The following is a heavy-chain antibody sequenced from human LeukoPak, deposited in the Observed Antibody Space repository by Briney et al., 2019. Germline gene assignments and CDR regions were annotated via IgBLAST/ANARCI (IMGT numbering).Heavy chain of an antibody. CDR2: IKSKIDGGTT. V-gene: IGHV3-15*01. CDR3: NTDRPGVACGGDCYSALTVFDI. Sequence: PGGSLRLSCAASGFSLSNAWMSWVRQAPGKGLEWVGHIKSKIDGGTTDNAAPVKGRFTISRDDSKNTLFLQMNSLKSEDTAVYYCNTDRPGVACGGDCYSALTVFDIWGQGTMVTVPS. D-gene: IGHD2-21*01. J-gene: IGHJ3*02. CDR1: GFSLSNAW.